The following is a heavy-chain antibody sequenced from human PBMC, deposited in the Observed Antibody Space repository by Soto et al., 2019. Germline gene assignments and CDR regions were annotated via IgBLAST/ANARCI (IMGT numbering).Heavy chain of an antibody. D-gene: IGHD3-3*01. Sequence: SETLSLTCTVSGGSISRGGYYWNWIRQHPGKGLEWIGYMFYSGSTYYNPSLKSRVTISVDTSKNQFSLKLSSVTAADTAVYYCARLPRASITIFGVVIRSYYYYGMDVWGQGTTVTVSS. CDR1: GGSISRGGYY. V-gene: IGHV4-31*03. J-gene: IGHJ6*02. CDR2: MFYSGST. CDR3: ARLPRASITIFGVVIRSYYYYGMDV.